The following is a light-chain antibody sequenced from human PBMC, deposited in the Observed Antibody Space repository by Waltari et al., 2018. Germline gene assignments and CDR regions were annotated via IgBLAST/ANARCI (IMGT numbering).Light chain of an antibody. V-gene: IGLV3-25*03. CDR3: QSTDSSGTDVV. Sequence: SYKLTQPPSVSVSPGQTARITCSGDALTKQYVHWYQQKQGQAPVILISKDSERPSGIPERFSGSSSGAIVTLTITGVQAEDEADYYCQSTDSSGTDVVFGGGTKLNV. CDR2: KDS. J-gene: IGLJ2*01. CDR1: ALTKQY.